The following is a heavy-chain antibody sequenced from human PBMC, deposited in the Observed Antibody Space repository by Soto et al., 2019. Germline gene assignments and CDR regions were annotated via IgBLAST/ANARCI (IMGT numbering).Heavy chain of an antibody. Sequence: GVLRLSCAASGFTFSSYAMSWVRQAPGKGLEWVSAISGSGGSTYYADSVKGRFTISRDNSKNTLYLQTNSLRAEDTAVYYCAKDGIYYYDSSGYPYFDIWGQGTMVTVSS. CDR2: ISGSGGST. D-gene: IGHD3-22*01. V-gene: IGHV3-23*01. CDR1: GFTFSSYA. CDR3: AKDGIYYYDSSGYPYFDI. J-gene: IGHJ3*02.